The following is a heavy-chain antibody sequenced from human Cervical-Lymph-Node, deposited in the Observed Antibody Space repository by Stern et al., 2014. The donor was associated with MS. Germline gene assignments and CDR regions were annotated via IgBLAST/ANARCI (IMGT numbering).Heavy chain of an antibody. V-gene: IGHV1-2*06. Sequence: QLVQSGAEVKKSGASVKVSCKASGYTFTNFYLHCVRQAPGQGLELMGRINPNSGDSNFAQRFQGRVTLTRDTSISTAYMDLRSLRFDDTAVYYCARFFVYGLDVWGQGTTVTVSS. CDR2: INPNSGDS. J-gene: IGHJ6*02. CDR3: ARFFVYGLDV. CDR1: GYTFTNFY.